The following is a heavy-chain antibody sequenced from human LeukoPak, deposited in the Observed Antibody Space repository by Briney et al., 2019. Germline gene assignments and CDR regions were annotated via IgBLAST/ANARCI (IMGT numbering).Heavy chain of an antibody. V-gene: IGHV3-30*18. CDR2: ISYDGSNK. Sequence: GRSLRLSCAASGFTFSSYGMHWVRQAPGKGLEWVAVISYDGSNKYYADSVKGRFTISRDNSKNTLYLQMNSLRAEDTAVYYCAKDLYDSSGSEAYNWFDPWGQGTLVTVSS. D-gene: IGHD3-22*01. CDR3: AKDLYDSSGSEAYNWFDP. CDR1: GFTFSSYG. J-gene: IGHJ5*02.